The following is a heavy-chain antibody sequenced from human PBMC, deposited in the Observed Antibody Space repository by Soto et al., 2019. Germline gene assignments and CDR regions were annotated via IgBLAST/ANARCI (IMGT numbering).Heavy chain of an antibody. J-gene: IGHJ6*02. Sequence: GASVKVSCKASGYTFTSYYMHWVRQAPGQGLEWMGIINPNGGSTSYAQKFQGRVTMTRDTSTSTVYMELSSLRSEDTAVYYCARDRDTAMADYYYGMDVWGQGTTVTVSS. D-gene: IGHD5-18*01. CDR1: GYTFTSYY. V-gene: IGHV1-46*01. CDR3: ARDRDTAMADYYYGMDV. CDR2: INPNGGST.